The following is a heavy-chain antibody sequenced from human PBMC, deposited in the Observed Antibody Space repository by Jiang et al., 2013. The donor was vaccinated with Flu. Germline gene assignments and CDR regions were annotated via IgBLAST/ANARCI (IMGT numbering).Heavy chain of an antibody. CDR2: ISGSGSST. D-gene: IGHD6-13*01. CDR1: GFTFSSYD. Sequence: GGPLRLSCAASGFTFSSYDMSWVRQAPGKGLEWVSVISGSGSSTYYADSVKGRFTISRDNSKNTVYLQMNSLRAEDTAVYYCAKLLAAGGTDYWGQGTLVTVSS. J-gene: IGHJ4*02. CDR3: AKLLAAGGTDY. V-gene: IGHV3-23*01.